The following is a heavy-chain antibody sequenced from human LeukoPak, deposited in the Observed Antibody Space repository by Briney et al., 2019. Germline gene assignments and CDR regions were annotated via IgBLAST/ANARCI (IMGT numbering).Heavy chain of an antibody. Sequence: GRSLRLSCAASGFTFSNYGMHWVRQAPGKGLEWVAVIGSDGRTDYYADPVKGRFTISRDSSKNMMYLQRNSLRTEDTAVYYCTREGMGTSFSAWFDPWGQGTRVTVSS. CDR3: TREGMGTSFSAWFDP. D-gene: IGHD1-7*01. CDR1: GFTFSNYG. V-gene: IGHV3-30*03. J-gene: IGHJ5*01. CDR2: IGSDGRTD.